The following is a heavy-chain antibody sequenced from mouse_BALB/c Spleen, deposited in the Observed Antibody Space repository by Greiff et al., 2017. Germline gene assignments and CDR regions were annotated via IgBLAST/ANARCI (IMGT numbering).Heavy chain of an antibody. CDR3: TREEKYFDV. Sequence: VQRVESGAELVRPGASVTLSCKASGYTFTDYEMHWVKQTPVHGLEWIGAIDPETGGTAYNQKFKGKATLTADKSSSTAYMELRSLTSEDSAVYYCTREEKYFDVWGAGTTVTVSS. CDR1: GYTFTDYE. CDR2: IDPETGGT. J-gene: IGHJ1*01. V-gene: IGHV1-15*01.